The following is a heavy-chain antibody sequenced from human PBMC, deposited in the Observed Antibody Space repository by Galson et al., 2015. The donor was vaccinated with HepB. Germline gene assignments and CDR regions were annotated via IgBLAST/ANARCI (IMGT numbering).Heavy chain of an antibody. Sequence: SLRLSCAASGFTFSSYGMHWVRQAPGKGLEWVAVIWYDGSNKYYADSVKGRFTISRDNSKNTLYLQMNSLRAEDTAVYYCARETNDIVVVVAATLHAFDIWGQGTMVTVSS. CDR1: GFTFSSYG. J-gene: IGHJ3*02. CDR3: ARETNDIVVVVAATLHAFDI. V-gene: IGHV3-33*01. D-gene: IGHD2-15*01. CDR2: IWYDGSNK.